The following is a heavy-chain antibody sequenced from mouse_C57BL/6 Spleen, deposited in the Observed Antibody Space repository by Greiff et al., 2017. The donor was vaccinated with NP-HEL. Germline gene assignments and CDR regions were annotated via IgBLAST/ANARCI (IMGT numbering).Heavy chain of an antibody. J-gene: IGHJ1*03. D-gene: IGHD2-3*01. CDR1: GYSITSGYY. CDR3: ARAIYDGYYGWYFDV. V-gene: IGHV3-6*01. CDR2: ISYDGSN. Sequence: EVQVVESGPGLVKPSQSLSLTCSVTGYSITSGYYWNWIRQFPGNKLEWMGYISYDGSNNYNPSLKNRISITRDTSKNQFFLKLNSVTTEDTATYYCARAIYDGYYGWYFDVWGTGTTVTVSS.